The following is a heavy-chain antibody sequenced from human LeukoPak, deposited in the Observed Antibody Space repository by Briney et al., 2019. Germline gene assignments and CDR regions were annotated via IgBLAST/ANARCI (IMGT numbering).Heavy chain of an antibody. CDR3: ARALNYYDSSGYSYYYYYYYMDV. CDR1: GFTFSSYS. V-gene: IGHV3-53*01. CDR2: IYSGGST. J-gene: IGHJ6*03. Sequence: GGSLRLSCAASGFTFSSYSMNWVRQAPGKGLEWVSVIYSGGSTYYADSVKGRFTISRDNSKNTLYLQMNSLRAEDTAVYYCARALNYYDSSGYSYYYYYYYMDVWGKGTTVTISS. D-gene: IGHD3-22*01.